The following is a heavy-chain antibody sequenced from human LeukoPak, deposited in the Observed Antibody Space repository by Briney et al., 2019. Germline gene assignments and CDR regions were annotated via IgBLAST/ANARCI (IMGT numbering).Heavy chain of an antibody. V-gene: IGHV3-66*02. Sequence: SGGSLRLSCAASGFTVSSNYMSWVRQAPGKGLEWVSVIYSGGSTYHADSVKGRFTISRDNSKNTLYLQMNSLRAEDTAVYYCARDSDGSGSYYIFDYWGQGTLVTVSS. CDR2: IYSGGST. CDR1: GFTVSSNY. D-gene: IGHD3-10*01. J-gene: IGHJ4*02. CDR3: ARDSDGSGSYYIFDY.